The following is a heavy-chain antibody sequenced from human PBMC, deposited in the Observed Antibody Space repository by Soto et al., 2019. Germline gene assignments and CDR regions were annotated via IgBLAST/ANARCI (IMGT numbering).Heavy chain of an antibody. CDR2: SYYSGST. D-gene: IGHD3-3*01. Sequence: PEPLSLSFTFSGGSISSYYWSWMRQPPGKGLAWIGYSYYSGSTNYNPSLKSRVTISVDTSKNQFSLKLSSVTAADTAVYYCARVDYDFWSGYFGSYYYYMHGWRKGSTSTVAS. V-gene: IGHV4-59*01. J-gene: IGHJ6*03. CDR1: GGSISSYY. CDR3: ARVDYDFWSGYFGSYYYYMHG.